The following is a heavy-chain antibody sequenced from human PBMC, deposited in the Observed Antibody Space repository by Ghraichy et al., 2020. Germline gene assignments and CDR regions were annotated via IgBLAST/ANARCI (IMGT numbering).Heavy chain of an antibody. CDR3: ARDNSREGEFYFYY. CDR1: GGSISTYY. D-gene: IGHD3-16*01. CDR2: IYYSGGT. J-gene: IGHJ4*02. Sequence: SETLSLTCTVSGGSISTYYWSWIRQPPGKGLEWIGYIYYSGGTNSNPSLKGRVTMSLDTSKNQFSLYLTSVTSADTAVYFCARDNSREGEFYFYYWGPGALVTVSS. V-gene: IGHV4-59*01.